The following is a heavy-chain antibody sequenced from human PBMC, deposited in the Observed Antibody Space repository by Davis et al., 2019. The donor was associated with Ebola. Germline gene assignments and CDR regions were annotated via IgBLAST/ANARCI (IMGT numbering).Heavy chain of an antibody. Sequence: HTGGSLRLSCVASGFTVNNYWMHWVRQAPGKGLVWVSGIRSDGSARRYADSVKGRFTVSRDNSKKTLYLQMNSLRAEDTAVYYCARASFMGYWGQGTLVTVSS. D-gene: IGHD3-3*02. CDR3: ARASFMGY. J-gene: IGHJ4*02. V-gene: IGHV3-74*01. CDR1: GFTVNNYW. CDR2: IRSDGSAR.